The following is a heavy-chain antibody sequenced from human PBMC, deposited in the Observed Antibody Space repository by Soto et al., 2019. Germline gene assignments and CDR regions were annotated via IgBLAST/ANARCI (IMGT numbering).Heavy chain of an antibody. D-gene: IGHD3-3*01. J-gene: IGHJ4*02. CDR1: GFTFSNYA. V-gene: IGHV3-23*01. CDR2: ISGSGART. CDR3: ARGDSYYDFGIEC. Sequence: GGSLRLSCAVSGFTFSNYAMSWVRQAPGKGLEWVTSISGSGARTYYADSVKGRITTSRDNPKNTLFLQVGSLRDEDTAVYYCARGDSYYDFGIECWGQGTVVTVSS.